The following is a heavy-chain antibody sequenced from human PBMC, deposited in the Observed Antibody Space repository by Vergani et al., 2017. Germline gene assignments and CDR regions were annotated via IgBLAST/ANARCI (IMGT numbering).Heavy chain of an antibody. CDR2: IFQSGSP. CDR1: GSSISSGAFS. CDR3: ARGEGWNLRRYCSSTSCYGVYFDY. Sequence: QLQLQESGSGLVKPSQTLSLNCAASGSSISSGAFSWGWIRQPPGRGLQWIGHIFQSGSPDYNASLKSRVNISLDKSKNHFSLSLSSVTAADTAVYYCARGEGWNLRRYCSSTSCYGVYFDYWGQGTLVTVSS. D-gene: IGHD2-2*01. V-gene: IGHV4-30-2*01. J-gene: IGHJ4*02.